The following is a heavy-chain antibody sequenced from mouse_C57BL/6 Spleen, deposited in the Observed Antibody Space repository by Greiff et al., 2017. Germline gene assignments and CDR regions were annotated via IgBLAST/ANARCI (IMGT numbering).Heavy chain of an antibody. V-gene: IGHV1-59*01. CDR2: IDPSDSYT. J-gene: IGHJ2*01. CDR1: GYTFTSYW. Sequence: QVQLQQPGAELVRPGTSVKLSCKASGYTFTSYWMHWVKQRPGQGLEWIGVIDPSDSYTNYNQKFKGKATLTVDTSSSTAYMQLSSLTSEDSAVYYCASNYFDYWRQGTTLTVSS. CDR3: ASNYFDY.